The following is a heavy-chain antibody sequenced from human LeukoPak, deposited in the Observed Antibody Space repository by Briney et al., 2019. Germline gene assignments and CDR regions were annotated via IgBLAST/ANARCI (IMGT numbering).Heavy chain of an antibody. Sequence: GGSLRLSCAASGFTFSSYSMSWVRQAPGKGPEWVANIKQDESEKFYVESVKGRFTTSRDNAKSSLFLQMNSLRAEDTAVYYCVRDVRGSLDYWGQGTLVTVSS. D-gene: IGHD1-26*01. CDR1: GFTFSSYS. V-gene: IGHV3-7*01. J-gene: IGHJ4*02. CDR2: IKQDESEK. CDR3: VRDVRGSLDY.